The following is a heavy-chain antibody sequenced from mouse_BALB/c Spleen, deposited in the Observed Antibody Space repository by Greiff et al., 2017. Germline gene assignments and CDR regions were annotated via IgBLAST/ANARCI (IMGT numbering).Heavy chain of an antibody. D-gene: IGHD1-1*01. J-gene: IGHJ1*01. V-gene: IGHV5-15*02. CDR1: GFTFSDYG. CDR3: ARSSIIKRYFDV. Sequence: EVKLVESGGGLVQPGGSRKLSCAASGFTFSDYGMAWVRQAPGKGPEWVAFISNLAYSIYYADTVTGRFTISRENAKNTLYLEMSSLRSEDTAMYYCARSSIIKRYFDVWGAGTTVTVSS. CDR2: ISNLAYSI.